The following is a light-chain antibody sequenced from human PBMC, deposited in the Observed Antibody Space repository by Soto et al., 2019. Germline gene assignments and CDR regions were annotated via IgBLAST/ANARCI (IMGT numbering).Light chain of an antibody. J-gene: IGLJ1*01. CDR2: SNN. CDR1: SSNIGSNT. V-gene: IGLV1-44*01. Sequence: QSVLPQPPSVSWTPGQRVTISCSGSSSNIGSNTVTWYQQFPGTAPRLLIYSNNHRPSGVPDRFSGSKSGTSASLAISGLQSEDEADYYCATWDDSLDGHVFGTGTKVTVL. CDR3: ATWDDSLDGHV.